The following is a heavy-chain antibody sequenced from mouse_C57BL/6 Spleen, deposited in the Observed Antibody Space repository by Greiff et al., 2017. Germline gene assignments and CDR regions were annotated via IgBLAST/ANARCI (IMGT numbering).Heavy chain of an antibody. CDR1: GYTFTSYW. CDR2: IYPSDSET. V-gene: IGHV1-61*01. J-gene: IGHJ1*03. CDR3: ARRGDGYYVGLWYFDV. D-gene: IGHD2-3*01. Sequence: QVQLQQPGAELVRPGSSVKLSCKASGYTFTSYWMDWVKQRPGQGLEWIGNIYPSDSETHYNQKFKDKATLTVDKSSSTAYMQLSSLTSEDSAVYYCARRGDGYYVGLWYFDVWGTGTTVTVSS.